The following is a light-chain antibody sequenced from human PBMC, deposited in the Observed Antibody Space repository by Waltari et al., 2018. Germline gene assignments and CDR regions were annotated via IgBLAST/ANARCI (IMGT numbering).Light chain of an antibody. CDR1: QSILYSSKNKNY. V-gene: IGKV4-1*01. Sequence: DIVMTQSPDSLAVSLGERATINCKSSQSILYSSKNKNYLAWDQQKPGQPPKLLIYWASTRESGVPDRFSGSGSGTDFTLTISSLQAEDVAVYYCQQYYGIPYTFGQGTKLEIK. J-gene: IGKJ2*01. CDR3: QQYYGIPYT. CDR2: WAS.